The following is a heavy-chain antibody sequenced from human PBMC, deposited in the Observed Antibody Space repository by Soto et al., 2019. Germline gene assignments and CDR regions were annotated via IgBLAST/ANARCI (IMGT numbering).Heavy chain of an antibody. J-gene: IGHJ1*01. CDR1: GYTFTGYY. V-gene: IGHV1-2*04. D-gene: IGHD2-8*01. CDR2: INPNSGGT. CDR3: ARGTFGTFALLGFFTNGVCPDYWEYFQH. Sequence: GASVKVSCKASGYTFTGYYMHWVRQAPGQGVEWMGWINPNSGGTNYAQKFQGWVTMTRDTSNSTAYMELSRLRSDDTAGYYCARGTFGTFALLGFFTNGVCPDYWEYFQHWGQAPLVTVSS.